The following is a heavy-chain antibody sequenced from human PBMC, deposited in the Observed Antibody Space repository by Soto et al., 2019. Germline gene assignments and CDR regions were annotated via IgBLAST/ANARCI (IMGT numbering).Heavy chain of an antibody. Sequence: SETLYLTCAGYGGSFSGYYWSWIRQPPGKGLEWIGEINHSGSTNYNPSLKSRVTISVDTSKNQFSLKLSSVTAADTAVYYCATGGDIVVVPAIWGQGTMVTVSS. CDR2: INHSGST. CDR3: ATGGDIVVVPAI. V-gene: IGHV4-34*01. CDR1: GGSFSGYY. D-gene: IGHD2-2*01. J-gene: IGHJ3*02.